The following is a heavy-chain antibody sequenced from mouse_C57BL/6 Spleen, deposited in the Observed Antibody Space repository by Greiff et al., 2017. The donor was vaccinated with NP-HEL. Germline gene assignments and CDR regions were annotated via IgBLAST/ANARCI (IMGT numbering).Heavy chain of an antibody. V-gene: IGHV1-55*01. D-gene: IGHD1-1*02. CDR2: IYPGSGST. CDR3: AREGIFTMVEGYFDY. CDR1: GYTFTSYW. Sequence: VQLQQSGAELVKPGASVKMSCKASGYTFTSYWITWVKQRPGQGLEWIGDIYPGSGSTNYNEKFKSKATLTVDTSSSTAYMQLSSLTSEDSAVYYCAREGIFTMVEGYFDYWGQGTTLTVSS. J-gene: IGHJ2*01.